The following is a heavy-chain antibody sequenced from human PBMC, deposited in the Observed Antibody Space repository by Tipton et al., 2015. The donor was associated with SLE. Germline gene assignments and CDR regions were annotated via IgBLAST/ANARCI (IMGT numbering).Heavy chain of an antibody. CDR1: GGSISNYY. CDR2: IYTGGNT. D-gene: IGHD2-2*01. V-gene: IGHV4-4*07. Sequence: TLSLTCTVSGGSISNYYWGWVRPPAGKGLEWIGRIYTGGNTKYNPSLESRVTLSVDTSKDQFSLKLSSVTAADTAVYYCVVCSPSSCSYFDYWGQGTLVTVSS. J-gene: IGHJ4*02. CDR3: VVCSPSSCSYFDY.